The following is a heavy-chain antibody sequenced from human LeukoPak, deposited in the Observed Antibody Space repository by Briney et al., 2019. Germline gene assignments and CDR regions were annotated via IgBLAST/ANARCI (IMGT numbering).Heavy chain of an antibody. Sequence: GGSLTLSCAASGFTFSNAWMSWVRQAPGKGLEWVGRIKSKTDGGTTDYAAPVKGRFTISRDDSKNTLYLQMNSLKTEDTAVYYCRGADAVVSDYWGQGTLVTVSS. V-gene: IGHV3-15*01. CDR3: RGADAVVSDY. J-gene: IGHJ4*02. CDR2: IKSKTDGGTT. CDR1: GFTFSNAW. D-gene: IGHD4-23*01.